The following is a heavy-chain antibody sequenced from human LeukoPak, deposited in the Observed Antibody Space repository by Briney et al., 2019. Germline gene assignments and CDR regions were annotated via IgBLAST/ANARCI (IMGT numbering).Heavy chain of an antibody. CDR2: ISSSCYL. CDR1: GFTVSSNY. D-gene: IGHD3-3*01. Sequence: GGSLRLSCAASGFTVSSNYMSWVRQAPGKGLEWVSSISSSCYLSYADSVKGRFTISRDNAKNSLYLQMNSLRAEDTAVYYCARGQYDFWSGYCRDWGQGTLVTVSS. V-gene: IGHV3-69-1*01. CDR3: ARGQYDFWSGYCRD. J-gene: IGHJ4*02.